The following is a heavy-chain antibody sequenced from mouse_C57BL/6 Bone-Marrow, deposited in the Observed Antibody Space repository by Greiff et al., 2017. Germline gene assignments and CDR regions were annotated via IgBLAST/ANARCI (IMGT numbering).Heavy chain of an antibody. V-gene: IGHV5-9-1*02. CDR3: TGDHYYGSSNRYFDV. CDR2: ISSGGDYI. Sequence: EVQLLESGAGLVKPGGSLKLSCAASGFTFSSYAMSWVRQTPEKRLEWVAYISSGGDYIYYADTVKGRFTISRDNDRTTLYLQMRSLKSEDTAMYYCTGDHYYGSSNRYFDVWGKGTTVTVSS. D-gene: IGHD1-1*01. J-gene: IGHJ1*03. CDR1: GFTFSSYA.